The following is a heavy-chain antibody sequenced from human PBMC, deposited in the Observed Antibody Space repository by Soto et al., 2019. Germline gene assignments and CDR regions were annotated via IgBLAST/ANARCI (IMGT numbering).Heavy chain of an antibody. CDR1: GFTFSKYR. CDR3: ARDWDSSGYFWFDP. D-gene: IGHD3-22*01. J-gene: IGHJ5*02. CDR2: VSSGGNTI. V-gene: IGHV3-48*04. Sequence: SLRLSCAASGFTFSKYRMNWVRQAPGKGLEWVAYVSSGGNTIYSADSVKGRFTISRDNAKNSLYLQMNNLRVEDTAVYYCARDWDSSGYFWFDPWGQGTLVTVSS.